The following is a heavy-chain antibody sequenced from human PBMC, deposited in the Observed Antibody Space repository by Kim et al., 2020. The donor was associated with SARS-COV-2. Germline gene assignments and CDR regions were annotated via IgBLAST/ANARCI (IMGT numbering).Heavy chain of an antibody. D-gene: IGHD3-10*01. V-gene: IGHV4-31*03. CDR3: ARDLMSTGGYDY. J-gene: IGHJ4*02. CDR1: GGSISSGGYY. CDR2: IYYSGST. Sequence: SETLSLTCTVSGGSISSGGYYWSWIRQHPGKGLEWIGYIYYSGSTYYNPSLKSRVTISVDTSKNQFSLKLSSVTAADTAVYYCARDLMSTGGYDYWGQGTLVTVSS.